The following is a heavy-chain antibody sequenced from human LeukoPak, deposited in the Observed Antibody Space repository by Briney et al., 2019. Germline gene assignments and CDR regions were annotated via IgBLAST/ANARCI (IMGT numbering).Heavy chain of an antibody. CDR2: ISSSSGYI. V-gene: IGHV3-21*01. Sequence: GGSLRLSCAASGFTFSSYSMNWVRQAPGKGLEWVSSISSSSGYIYYADSVKGRFTISRDNAKNSLYLQMNSLRAEDTAVYYCARAYYDILTGYPKYYFDYWGQGTLVTVSS. J-gene: IGHJ4*02. CDR1: GFTFSSYS. CDR3: ARAYYDILTGYPKYYFDY. D-gene: IGHD3-9*01.